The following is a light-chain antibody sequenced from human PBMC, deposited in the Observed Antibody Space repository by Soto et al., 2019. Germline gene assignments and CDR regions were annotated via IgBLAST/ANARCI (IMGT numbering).Light chain of an antibody. CDR1: QSISRS. CDR3: QQYGSSPNT. Sequence: EIVLTQSPAILSVSPGERSTLSCRASQSISRSLAWYQQKPGQAPRLLISDASTRATGIPARFSGSGSGTEFTLTISSLQSEDFAVYYCQQYGSSPNTFGPGTRLEIK. CDR2: DAS. V-gene: IGKV3-15*01. J-gene: IGKJ5*01.